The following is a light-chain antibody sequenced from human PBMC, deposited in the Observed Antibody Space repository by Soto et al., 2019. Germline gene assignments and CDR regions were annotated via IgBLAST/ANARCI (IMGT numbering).Light chain of an antibody. CDR2: GVT. V-gene: IGLV2-8*01. CDR1: SSDVGGYNY. Sequence: QSALTQPPSASGSPGQSVTISCTGTSSDVGGYNYVSWYQQHPGKAPKLMIYGVTKRPSGVPDRFSGSKSGNTASLTVSGLQAADEAYYYCSSYAGSNNYVFGTGTKVTVL. J-gene: IGLJ1*01. CDR3: SSYAGSNNYV.